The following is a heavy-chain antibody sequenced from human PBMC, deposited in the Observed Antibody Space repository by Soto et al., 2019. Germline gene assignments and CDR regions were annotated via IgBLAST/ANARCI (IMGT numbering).Heavy chain of an antibody. CDR1: GYTFTGYY. CDR3: AAWSTVTTDNNYYYYMDV. J-gene: IGHJ6*03. V-gene: IGHV1-46*03. CDR2: INPSGGST. Sequence: ASVKVSCKASGYTFTGYYMHWVRQAPGQGLEWMGIINPSGGSTSYAQKFQGRVTMTRDTSTSTVYMELSSLRSEDTAVYYCAAWSTVTTDNNYYYYMDVWGKGTTVTVSS. D-gene: IGHD4-4*01.